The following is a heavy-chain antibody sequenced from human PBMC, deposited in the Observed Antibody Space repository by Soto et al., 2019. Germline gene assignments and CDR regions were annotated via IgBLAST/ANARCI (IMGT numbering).Heavy chain of an antibody. D-gene: IGHD2-2*01. J-gene: IGHJ4*02. CDR3: AKAIVVVPAARWPHFDY. CDR2: ISGSGGST. CDR1: GFTFSSYA. V-gene: IGHV3-23*01. Sequence: PGGSLRLSCAASGFTFSSYAMIWVRQAPGKGLEWVSAISGSGGSTYYADSVKGRFTISRDNSKNTLYLQMNSLRAEDTAVYYCAKAIVVVPAARWPHFDYWGQGTLVTSPQ.